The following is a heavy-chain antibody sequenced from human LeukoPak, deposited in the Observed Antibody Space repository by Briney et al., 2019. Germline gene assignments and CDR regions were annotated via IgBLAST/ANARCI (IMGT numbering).Heavy chain of an antibody. Sequence: VGSLRLSCAASGFTFSDYYMSWIRQAPGKGLEWVSYISSSGSTIYYADSVKGRFTISRDNPKNSLYLQMNSLRAEDTAVYYCARDRPPYYDFWSGYFNWFDPWGQGTLVTVSS. V-gene: IGHV3-11*01. CDR1: GFTFSDYY. J-gene: IGHJ5*02. CDR3: ARDRPPYYDFWSGYFNWFDP. D-gene: IGHD3-3*01. CDR2: ISSSGSTI.